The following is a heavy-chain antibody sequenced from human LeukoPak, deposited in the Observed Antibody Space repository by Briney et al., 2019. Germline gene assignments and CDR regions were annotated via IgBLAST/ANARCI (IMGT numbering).Heavy chain of an antibody. V-gene: IGHV1-46*01. CDR2: INPSGGST. CDR3: ARERVTMVRWPFFDY. CDR1: GYTFTSYY. D-gene: IGHD3-10*01. Sequence: ASVKVSCKASGYTFTSYYMHWVRQAPGQGLEWMGIINPSGGSTSYPQKFQGRVTMTRDTSTSTVYMELSSLRSEDTAVYYCARERVTMVRWPFFDYWGQGTLVTVSS. J-gene: IGHJ4*02.